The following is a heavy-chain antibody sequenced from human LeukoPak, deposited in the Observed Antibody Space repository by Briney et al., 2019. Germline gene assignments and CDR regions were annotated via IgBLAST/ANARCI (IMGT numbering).Heavy chain of an antibody. J-gene: IGHJ3*02. V-gene: IGHV3-23*01. CDR3: AKDKRWNPGSAFDI. Sequence: QPGGSPRLSCAASVFTFSSYAMSWVRQAPGKGLEWVSGISSSGGSTFYGDSVKGRFTISRDNSKNTLYLQMNSLRAEDTAVYYCAKDKRWNPGSAFDIWGQGTMVTVSS. CDR2: ISSSGGST. D-gene: IGHD3-10*01. CDR1: VFTFSSYA.